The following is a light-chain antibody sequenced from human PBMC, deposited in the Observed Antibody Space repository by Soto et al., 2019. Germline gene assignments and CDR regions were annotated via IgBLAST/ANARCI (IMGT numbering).Light chain of an antibody. CDR2: EVS. Sequence: QSALTQPASVSGSPGQSITISCTGTSSDIGAYNYVSWYQHHPGKAPKFMMYEVSYRPSGVSYRFSASTSDNTASLTIFELQSEDEADYYCCTYLDTNPVFGGGTQLTVL. CDR1: SSDIGAYNY. J-gene: IGLJ2*01. CDR3: CTYLDTNPV. V-gene: IGLV2-14*01.